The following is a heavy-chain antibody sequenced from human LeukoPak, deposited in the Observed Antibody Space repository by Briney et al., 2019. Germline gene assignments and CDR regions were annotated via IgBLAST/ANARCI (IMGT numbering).Heavy chain of an antibody. J-gene: IGHJ5*02. Sequence: GGSLRLSCAASGFTFSDYWMHWVRQAPGKGLVWVSRISSDGSSTSYADSVKGRFTVSRDNAKNTLYLQMNSLRAEDTAVYYCARGVSEYYYDSSGYYTGSCDPWGQGTLVTVSS. D-gene: IGHD3-22*01. CDR3: ARGVSEYYYDSSGYYTGSCDP. CDR2: ISSDGSST. V-gene: IGHV3-74*01. CDR1: GFTFSDYW.